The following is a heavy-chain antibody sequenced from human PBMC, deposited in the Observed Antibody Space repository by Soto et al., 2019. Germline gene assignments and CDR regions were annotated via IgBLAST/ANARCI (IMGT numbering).Heavy chain of an antibody. Sequence: RLSCAASGFTFSSYWMSWVRQAPGKGLEWVANIKQDGSEKYYVDSVKGRFTISRDNAKNSLYLQMNSLRAEDTAVYYCARDNSSGWYGGLDYFDYWGQGTLVTVSS. CDR3: ARDNSSGWYGGLDYFDY. CDR2: IKQDGSEK. J-gene: IGHJ4*02. CDR1: GFTFSSYW. V-gene: IGHV3-7*01. D-gene: IGHD6-19*01.